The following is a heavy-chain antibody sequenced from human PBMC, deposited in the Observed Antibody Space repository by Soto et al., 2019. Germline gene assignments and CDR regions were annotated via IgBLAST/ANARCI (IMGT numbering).Heavy chain of an antibody. D-gene: IGHD3-3*01. Sequence: EVQLVESGGGLVQPGGSLRLSCAASGFTFSNYWMTWVRQAPGKGLEWVARIKSDGSEKQYVDSVKGRFTISRDNAKNSLYLQMTTLRAEDTAVYYCARYEWGQGTLVIVSS. CDR2: IKSDGSEK. V-gene: IGHV3-7*01. J-gene: IGHJ4*02. CDR1: GFTFSNYW. CDR3: ARYE.